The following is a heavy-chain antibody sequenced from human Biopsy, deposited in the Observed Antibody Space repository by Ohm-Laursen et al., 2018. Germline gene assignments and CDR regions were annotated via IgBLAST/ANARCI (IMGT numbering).Heavy chain of an antibody. D-gene: IGHD3-22*01. J-gene: IGHJ5*02. CDR2: IFYRGST. V-gene: IGHV4-39*01. CDR1: GGSISNNNYY. CDR3: ARDYDTSGYYYVS. Sequence: SDTLSLTCTVSGGSISNNNYYWGWIRQPPGKGLEWIGSIFYRGSTHYKPSLKSRVNISVDTSKNQFSLKLNSVTAADTAAYYRARDYDTSGYYYVSWGQGTLVTVSS.